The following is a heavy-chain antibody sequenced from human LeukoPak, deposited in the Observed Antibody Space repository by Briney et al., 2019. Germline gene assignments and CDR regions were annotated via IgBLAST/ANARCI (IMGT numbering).Heavy chain of an antibody. V-gene: IGHV1-46*01. CDR3: AREPIMITFGGVGSLYYYYMDV. CDR1: GYTFTRYY. J-gene: IGHJ6*03. Sequence: ASVKVSCKASGYTFTRYYMHWVRQAPGQGLEWMGIINPSGGSTSFAQKFQGRVAMTRDTSTSTVYMELSSLRSEDTAVYYCAREPIMITFGGVGSLYYYYMDVWGKGTTVTVCS. D-gene: IGHD3-16*01. CDR2: INPSGGST.